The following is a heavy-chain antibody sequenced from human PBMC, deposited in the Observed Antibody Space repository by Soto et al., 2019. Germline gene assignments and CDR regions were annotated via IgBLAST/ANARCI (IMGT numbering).Heavy chain of an antibody. CDR1: GFTFSYYW. Sequence: EVQLVESEGGLVQPGGSLRLSCAASGFTFSYYWMHWVRQAPGQGLVWVSRIHSDGSSTTYADSVKGRLPISRDNAKNTLSLQMNSLRAEDTAVYCCARGDRGAFDLWGQGTMVTVSS. CDR2: IHSDGSST. CDR3: ARGDRGAFDL. V-gene: IGHV3-74*01. J-gene: IGHJ3*01. D-gene: IGHD2-21*02.